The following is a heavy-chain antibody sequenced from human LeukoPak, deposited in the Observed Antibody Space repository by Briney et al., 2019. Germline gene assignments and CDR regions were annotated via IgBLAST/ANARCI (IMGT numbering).Heavy chain of an antibody. Sequence: GGSLRLSCAASGFTFSSYAMHWVCQAPGKGLEWVAVISYDGSNKYYADSVKGRFTISRDNSKNTLYLQMNSLRAEDTAVYYCARSKDIVVVVAAFDYWGQGTLVTVSS. J-gene: IGHJ4*02. CDR1: GFTFSSYA. CDR2: ISYDGSNK. CDR3: ARSKDIVVVVAAFDY. D-gene: IGHD2-15*01. V-gene: IGHV3-30*04.